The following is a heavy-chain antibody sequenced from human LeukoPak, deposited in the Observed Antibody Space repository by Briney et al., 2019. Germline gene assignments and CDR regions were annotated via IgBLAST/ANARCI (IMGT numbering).Heavy chain of an antibody. Sequence: SVKVSCKASGGTFSSYAISWVRQAPGQGLEWMGGIIPIFGKANYAQKFQGRVTITADESTSTAYMELSSLRSEDTAVYYCARTPRVLRSSSWHYYYYGMDVWGQGTTVIVSS. CDR3: ARTPRVLRSSSWHYYYYGMDV. CDR2: IIPIFGKA. D-gene: IGHD6-13*01. V-gene: IGHV1-69*13. J-gene: IGHJ6*01. CDR1: GGTFSSYA.